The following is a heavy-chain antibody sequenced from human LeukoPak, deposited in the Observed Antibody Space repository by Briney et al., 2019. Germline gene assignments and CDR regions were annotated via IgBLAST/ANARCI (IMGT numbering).Heavy chain of an antibody. V-gene: IGHV4-59*12. D-gene: IGHD6-19*01. CDR3: ARELAVAGRWYYGMDV. Sequence: SETLSLTCTVSGGSISSYYWSWIRQPPGKGLEWIGYIYYSGSTNYNPSLKSRVTISVDTSKNQFSLKLSSVTAADTAVYYCARELAVAGRWYYGMDVWGQGTTVTVSS. CDR1: GGSISSYY. J-gene: IGHJ6*02. CDR2: IYYSGST.